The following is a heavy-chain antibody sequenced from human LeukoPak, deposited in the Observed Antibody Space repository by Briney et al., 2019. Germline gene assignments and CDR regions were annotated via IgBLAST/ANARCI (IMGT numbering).Heavy chain of an antibody. D-gene: IGHD1-20*01. CDR1: GYTFTGYY. CDR3: ARVTGYNWNDGGDY. Sequence: GASVKVSCKASGYTFTGYYMHWVRQAPGQGLEWMGWINPNSGGTNYAQKLQGRVTMTTDTSTSTAYMELRSLRSDDTAVYYCARVTGYNWNDGGDYWGQGTLVTVSS. CDR2: INPNSGGT. V-gene: IGHV1-2*02. J-gene: IGHJ4*02.